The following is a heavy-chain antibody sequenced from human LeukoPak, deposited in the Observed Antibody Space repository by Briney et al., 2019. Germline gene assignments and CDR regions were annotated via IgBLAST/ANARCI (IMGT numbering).Heavy chain of an antibody. CDR3: AKDLPQYYDFWSGCYGGFDY. Sequence: PGGSLRLSCAASGFTFEDYAMHWVRQGPGKGLEGVSLISGNGNNIYYADSVKGRFTISRDNSKNSLYLQMNSLRTEDTALYYCAKDLPQYYDFWSGCYGGFDYWGQGTLVTVSS. CDR1: GFTFEDYA. CDR2: ISGNGNNI. J-gene: IGHJ4*02. V-gene: IGHV3-43*02. D-gene: IGHD3-3*01.